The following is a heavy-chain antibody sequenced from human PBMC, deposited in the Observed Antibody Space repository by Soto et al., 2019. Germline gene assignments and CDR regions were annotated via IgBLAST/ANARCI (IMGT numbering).Heavy chain of an antibody. CDR2: VSYSGST. V-gene: IGHV4-39*07. CDR1: GGSISNSSYL. CDR3: AKTAHPYYLDV. J-gene: IGHJ6*03. Sequence: PSETLSLTCTVSGGSISNSSYLWGWIRQPPGKGLEWIGSVSYSGSTFYNPSLKSRLTLSVDRSKSQFSFSLNSVTAADTAMYYCAKTAHPYYLDVWGTGIKVTVSS.